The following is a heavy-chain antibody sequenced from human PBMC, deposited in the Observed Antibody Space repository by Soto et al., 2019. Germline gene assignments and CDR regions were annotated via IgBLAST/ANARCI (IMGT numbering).Heavy chain of an antibody. D-gene: IGHD6-6*01. CDR1: GFTFSSYA. CDR3: ARDQYSSSPHEYGMDV. J-gene: IGHJ6*02. CDR2: MSYGENSK. Sequence: GGSLRLSCAASGFTFSSYAMHWVRQAPGKGLEWVAVMSYGENSKYYADSVKGRFTISRDNSKNTLYLQMNSLRAEDSAVYYCARDQYSSSPHEYGMDVWGQGTTVTVSS. V-gene: IGHV3-30-3*01.